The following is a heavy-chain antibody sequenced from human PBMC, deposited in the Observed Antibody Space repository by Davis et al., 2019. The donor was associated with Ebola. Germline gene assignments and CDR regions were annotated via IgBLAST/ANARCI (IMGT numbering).Heavy chain of an antibody. J-gene: IGHJ4*02. V-gene: IGHV3-30*02. CDR2: GRFDGSNK. CDR3: AKDPRAHSASWHFDY. CDR1: GFILSSYG. D-gene: IGHD6-13*01. Sequence: GESLKISCAASGFILSSYGMHWVRQAPGKGLEWVAFGRFDGSNKYYGDSVKGRFTISRDNSKNTLYLQMNSLRAEDTAIYYCAKDPRAHSASWHFDYWGLGTLVTVSS.